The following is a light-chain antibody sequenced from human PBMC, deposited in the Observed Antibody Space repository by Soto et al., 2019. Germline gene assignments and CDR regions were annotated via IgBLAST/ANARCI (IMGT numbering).Light chain of an antibody. CDR2: DAS. CDR1: QSVSSY. Sequence: EIVLTQSPATLSLSPGERATLSCRASQSVSSYLAWYQQKPGQAPRLLIYDASNRATGIPARFSGSGSGTAFTLTITSLEPDDFAVYYCQQRSNWPYTFGQGTKLEIK. J-gene: IGKJ2*01. CDR3: QQRSNWPYT. V-gene: IGKV3-11*01.